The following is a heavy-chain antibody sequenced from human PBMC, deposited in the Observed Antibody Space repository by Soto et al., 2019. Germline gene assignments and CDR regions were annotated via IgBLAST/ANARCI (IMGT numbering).Heavy chain of an antibody. CDR1: GASISGFY. CDR2: IYATGTT. J-gene: IGHJ5*02. D-gene: IGHD1-1*01. CDR3: VRDGTKTLRDWFDP. Sequence: SETLSLTCTVSGASISGFYWSWIRKSAGKGLEWIARIYATGTTDYNPSLKSRVMMSVDTSKKQFSLKLRSVTAADTAVYYCVRDGTKTLRDWFDPWGQGISVTVSS. V-gene: IGHV4-4*07.